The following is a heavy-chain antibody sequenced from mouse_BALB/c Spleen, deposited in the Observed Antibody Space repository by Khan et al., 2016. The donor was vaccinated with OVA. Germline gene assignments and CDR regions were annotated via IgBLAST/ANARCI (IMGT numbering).Heavy chain of an antibody. J-gene: IGHJ4*01. CDR3: ARRTTEYALDY. Sequence: QVQLQQSGAELARPGASVKMSCKASGYTFTSHTMHWVKQRPGQGLEWIGYINPRSGYTQYNQKFNDKATLSADISSSTAYMQLGSLTSEDSAVYYCARRTTEYALDYWGRGTSVTVSS. CDR1: GYTFTSHT. CDR2: INPRSGYT. D-gene: IGHD2-14*01. V-gene: IGHV1-4*01.